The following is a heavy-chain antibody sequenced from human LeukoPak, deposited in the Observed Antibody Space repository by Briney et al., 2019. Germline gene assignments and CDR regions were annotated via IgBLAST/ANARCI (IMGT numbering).Heavy chain of an antibody. D-gene: IGHD6-13*01. Sequence: SQTLSLTCTASGGSISSSSYYWGWIRQPPGKGLEWIGSIHYSGSTYYNPSLKSRVTISVDTSKNQFSLKLSSVTAADTAVYYCARHIIAAAVSPWGQGTLVTVSS. V-gene: IGHV4-39*01. CDR2: IHYSGST. J-gene: IGHJ5*02. CDR1: GGSISSSSYY. CDR3: ARHIIAAAVSP.